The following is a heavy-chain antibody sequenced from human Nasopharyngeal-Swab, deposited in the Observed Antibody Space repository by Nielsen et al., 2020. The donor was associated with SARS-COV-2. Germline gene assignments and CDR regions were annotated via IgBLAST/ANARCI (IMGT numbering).Heavy chain of an antibody. CDR1: GFTFSRYT. D-gene: IGHD6-19*01. CDR2: ISSSSGYI. V-gene: IGHV3-21*01. CDR3: ASQRSSGWFWGDY. J-gene: IGHJ4*02. Sequence: GASLKISCAASGFTFSRYTMNWVRQAPGKGLEWVSSISSSSGYIYYADSVKGRFTISRDNAKNSLYLQMNSLRAEDTAVFYCASQRSSGWFWGDYWGQGTLVTVSS.